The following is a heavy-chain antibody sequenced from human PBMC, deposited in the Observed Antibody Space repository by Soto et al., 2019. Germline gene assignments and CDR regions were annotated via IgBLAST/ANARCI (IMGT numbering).Heavy chain of an antibody. J-gene: IGHJ4*02. V-gene: IGHV3-21*01. D-gene: IGHD2-2*01. CDR2: ISKSDYT. CDR1: GFAFNNYG. CDR3: AREDSIIIPAVSDF. Sequence: KAVGSLRLSCTVSGFAFNNYGINWVRQAPGKGLEWVSSISKSDYTYYSDSVKGRFTISRDNAKNSVSLQMNTPRVEDTAVYYCAREDSIIIPAVSDFWGQGTLVTVSS.